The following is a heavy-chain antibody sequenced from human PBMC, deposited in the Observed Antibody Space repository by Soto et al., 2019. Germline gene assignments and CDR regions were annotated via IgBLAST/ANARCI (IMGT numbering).Heavy chain of an antibody. V-gene: IGHV3-74*01. CDR3: ARGDGDYYDGNGYLGRH. CDR2: INSDGSRT. CDR1: GFTFSSYW. J-gene: IGHJ4*02. Sequence: EVQLVESGGGIVQPGGSLRLSCAASGFTFSSYWMHWVRQAPGKGLVWVSRINSDGSRTSYADSEKGRFTISRDNAKNTVYLQMNSLRAEDTAVYYCARGDGDYYDGNGYLGRHWGQGTLVTVSS. D-gene: IGHD3-22*01.